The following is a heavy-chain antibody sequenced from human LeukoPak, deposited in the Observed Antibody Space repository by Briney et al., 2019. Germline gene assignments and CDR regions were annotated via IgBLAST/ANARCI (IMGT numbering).Heavy chain of an antibody. J-gene: IGHJ6*02. D-gene: IGHD6-19*01. CDR3: AIQDPQLAAYSSGWLWNNYYYYGMDV. V-gene: IGHV1-18*01. CDR1: GYTFTSYG. Sequence: PEASVKVSCKASGYTFTSYGISWVRQAPGQGLEWMGWISAYNGNTNYAQKLQGRVTMTTHTSTSTAYMELNSLRSEDTAVYYCAIQDPQLAAYSSGWLWNNYYYYGMDVWGQGTTVTVSS. CDR2: ISAYNGNT.